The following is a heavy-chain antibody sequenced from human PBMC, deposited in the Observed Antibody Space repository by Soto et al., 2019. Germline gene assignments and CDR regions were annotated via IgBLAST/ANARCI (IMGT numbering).Heavy chain of an antibody. Sequence: GGPLRLSCAASGFTVRANYMSWVRQAPGKGLEWVSSIYSSGSTFYADSVKGRFTISRDNSKNTLFLQMNSLRAEDTAVYYCARGGVAAKNFDYWGQGALVTVSS. J-gene: IGHJ4*02. V-gene: IGHV3-53*01. D-gene: IGHD3-10*01. CDR2: IYSSGST. CDR3: ARGGVAAKNFDY. CDR1: GFTVRANY.